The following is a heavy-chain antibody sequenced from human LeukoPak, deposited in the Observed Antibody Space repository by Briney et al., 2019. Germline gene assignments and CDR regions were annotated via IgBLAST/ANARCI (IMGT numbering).Heavy chain of an antibody. J-gene: IGHJ4*02. Sequence: GGSLRLSCVASGFTFGKYWMSWVRQAPEKGLEWVANIKKDGGEEYYVDSVKGRFTISRDNAKDSLYLQMSSLRVEDTAVYYCVRERGVAKGDYWGQGTRVTVSS. CDR1: GFTFGKYW. V-gene: IGHV3-7*01. D-gene: IGHD3-10*01. CDR3: VRERGVAKGDY. CDR2: IKKDGGEE.